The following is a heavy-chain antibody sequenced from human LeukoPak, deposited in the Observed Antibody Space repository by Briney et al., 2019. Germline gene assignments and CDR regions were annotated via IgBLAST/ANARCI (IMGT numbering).Heavy chain of an antibody. Sequence: GGSLRLSCAASGFTFSSYGMHWVRQAPGKGLEWVANINRDGGVTNYLDSVRGRFTISRDNAKNSLYLQLNSLRAEDTAVYYCARDSTPYCGGDCYLDAFDIWGQGTMVTVSS. CDR1: GFTFSSYG. D-gene: IGHD2-21*01. V-gene: IGHV3-7*01. CDR2: INRDGGVT. J-gene: IGHJ3*02. CDR3: ARDSTPYCGGDCYLDAFDI.